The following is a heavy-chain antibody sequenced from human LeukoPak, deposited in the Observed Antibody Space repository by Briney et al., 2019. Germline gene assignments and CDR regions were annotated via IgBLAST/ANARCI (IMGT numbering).Heavy chain of an antibody. Sequence: GGSLRLSCAASGFTFSSYGMSWVRQAPGKGLEWVSAISGSGGSTYYADSVKGRFTISRDNSKNTLYLQMNSLRAEDTAVYYCARGGYGARDAFDIWGQGTMVTVSS. CDR2: ISGSGGST. V-gene: IGHV3-23*01. D-gene: IGHD4-17*01. CDR3: ARGGYGARDAFDI. J-gene: IGHJ3*02. CDR1: GFTFSSYG.